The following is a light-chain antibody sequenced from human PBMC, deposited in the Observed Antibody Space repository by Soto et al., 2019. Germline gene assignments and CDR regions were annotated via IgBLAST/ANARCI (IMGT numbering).Light chain of an antibody. CDR1: SSDVGGYNF. CDR2: EVT. V-gene: IGLV2-14*01. Sequence: QSALTQPASVSGSPGQSITISCTGTSSDVGGYNFVSWYQQHPGKAPTLMIFEVTGRPSGVSDRFSGSKSGNAASLTISGLRAEDEADYYCSSYTSSSTYVFGPGTKVTVL. CDR3: SSYTSSSTYV. J-gene: IGLJ1*01.